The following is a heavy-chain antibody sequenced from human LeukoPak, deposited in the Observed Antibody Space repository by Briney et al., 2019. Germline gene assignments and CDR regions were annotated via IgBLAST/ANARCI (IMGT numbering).Heavy chain of an antibody. V-gene: IGHV4-59*01. J-gene: IGHJ1*01. CDR2: IYHSGTT. Sequence: PSETLSLTCTVSGGSITSYFWTWIRQPPGKGLEWIGYIYHSGTTNYNPSLKSRASISVDTSKNQFSLKLSSVTAADTAIYYCAQKAPFSPAYSQHWGQGTLVTVSP. CDR1: GGSITSYF. D-gene: IGHD2/OR15-2a*01. CDR3: AQKAPFSPAYSQH.